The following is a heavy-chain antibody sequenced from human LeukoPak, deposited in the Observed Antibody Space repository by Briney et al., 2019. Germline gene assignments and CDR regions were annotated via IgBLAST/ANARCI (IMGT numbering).Heavy chain of an antibody. CDR3: ARGKEIVLMVYTTFDY. V-gene: IGHV3-74*01. D-gene: IGHD2-8*01. CDR1: GFTFSSYW. J-gene: IGHJ4*02. CDR2: INSDGSST. Sequence: PGGSLRLSCAASGFTFSSYWMHWVRQAPGKGLVWVSRINSDGSSTSYADSVEGRFTISRDNAKNTLYLQMNSLRAEDTAVYYCARGKEIVLMVYTTFDYWGQGTLVTVSS.